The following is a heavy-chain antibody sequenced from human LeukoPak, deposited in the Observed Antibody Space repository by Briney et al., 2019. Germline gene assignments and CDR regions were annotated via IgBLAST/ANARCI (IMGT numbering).Heavy chain of an antibody. D-gene: IGHD5-12*01. V-gene: IGHV1-69*01. CDR2: IIPIFGTA. CDR1: GGTFSSYA. J-gene: IGHJ4*02. Sequence: SVKVSCKASGGTFSSYAISWVRQAPGQGLEWMGGIIPIFGTANYAQKFQGRVTITADESTSTAYMELSSLRSEDTAVYYCETRRGKRGYSGYDSVGFDYWGQGTLVTVSS. CDR3: ETRRGKRGYSGYDSVGFDY.